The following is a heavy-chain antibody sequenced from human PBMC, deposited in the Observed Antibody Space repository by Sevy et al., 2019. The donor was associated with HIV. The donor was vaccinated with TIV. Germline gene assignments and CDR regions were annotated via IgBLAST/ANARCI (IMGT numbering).Heavy chain of an antibody. V-gene: IGHV3-21*01. CDR2: ISSTSTYI. J-gene: IGHJ4*02. CDR3: ARGLELGYFDY. Sequence: GGSLRLSCAASGLTFSTYSFNWVRQAPGKGLEWVSSISSTSTYIYYADSVKGRFTISRDNAKNSLYLQMTSLGAEDTAVNYCARGLELGYFDYWGLGTLVTVSS. CDR1: GLTFSTYS. D-gene: IGHD1-7*01.